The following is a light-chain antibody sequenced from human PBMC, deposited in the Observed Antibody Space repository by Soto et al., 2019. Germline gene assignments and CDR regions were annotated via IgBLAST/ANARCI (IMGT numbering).Light chain of an antibody. CDR2: DAS. J-gene: IGKJ4*01. CDR3: QQRSTWPLT. V-gene: IGKV3-11*01. Sequence: EIVLTQSPGTLSVSPGERATLSCRASQSVSSSYLAWYQQTPGQAPRLVIYDASNRATGIPARFSGSGSETDFTLTISSLEPDDFAVYYCQQRSTWPLTFGGGTKVDIK. CDR1: QSVSSSY.